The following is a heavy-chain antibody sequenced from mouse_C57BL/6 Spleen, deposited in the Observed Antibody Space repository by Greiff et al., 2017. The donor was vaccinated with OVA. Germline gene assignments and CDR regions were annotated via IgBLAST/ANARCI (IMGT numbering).Heavy chain of an antibody. CDR1: GYTFTDYY. J-gene: IGHJ4*01. V-gene: IGHV1-26*01. D-gene: IGHD3-2*02. Sequence: VQLQQSGPELVKPGASVKISCKASGYTFTDYYMNWVKQSHGKSLEWIGDINPNNGGTSYNQKFKGKATLTVDKSSSTAYMELRSLTSEDSAVYYCARYRGDSSGYAMDYWGQGTSVTVSS. CDR3: ARYRGDSSGYAMDY. CDR2: INPNNGGT.